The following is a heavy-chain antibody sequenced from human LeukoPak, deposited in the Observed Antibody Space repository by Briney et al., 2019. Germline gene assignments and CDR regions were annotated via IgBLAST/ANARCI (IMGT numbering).Heavy chain of an antibody. CDR1: GFPFSRYA. V-gene: IGHV3-64D*09. CDR2: ISDSGGRT. Sequence: GGSLRLSCSASGFPFSRYAMQWVRQAPGKGVEYVSDISDSGGRTYYADSVKGRFTISRDNSKNTLYLQMSSLRAEDTAVYFCVRGYSFGPYGMDVWGQGTTVTVSS. D-gene: IGHD2-15*01. CDR3: VRGYSFGPYGMDV. J-gene: IGHJ6*02.